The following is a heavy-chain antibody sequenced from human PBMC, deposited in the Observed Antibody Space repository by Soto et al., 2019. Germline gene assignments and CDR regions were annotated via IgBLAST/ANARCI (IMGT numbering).Heavy chain of an antibody. J-gene: IGHJ4*02. CDR3: AREPLT. CDR2: TYYSWRT. V-gene: IGHV4-31*03. CDR1: GGSISTGGYY. Sequence: QVQLQESGPGLVKPSQPLSLSCTVSGGSISTGGYYWSWIRQHPVKGMEWVGYTYYSWRTYYNPSPKSSVNISVDSSKNQFTLKLSSVTSAVTAVYYCAREPLTWGQGTLVTVSS.